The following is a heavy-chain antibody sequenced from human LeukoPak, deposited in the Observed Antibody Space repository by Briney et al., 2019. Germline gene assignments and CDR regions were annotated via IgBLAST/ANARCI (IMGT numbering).Heavy chain of an antibody. J-gene: IGHJ4*02. CDR2: ISWNSGSI. D-gene: IGHD3-22*01. Sequence: GGSLRLSCAASGFTFDDYAMHWVRQAPGKGLEWVSGISWNSGSIGYADSVKGRFTISRDNAKNSLYLQMNSLRAEDTALYYCAKDHYYDSSGPTAFDYWGQGTLVTVSS. CDR1: GFTFDDYA. V-gene: IGHV3-9*01. CDR3: AKDHYYDSSGPTAFDY.